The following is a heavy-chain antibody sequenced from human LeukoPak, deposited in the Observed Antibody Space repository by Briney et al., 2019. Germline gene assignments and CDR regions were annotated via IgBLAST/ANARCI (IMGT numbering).Heavy chain of an antibody. V-gene: IGHV4-34*01. CDR1: GGSFSGYY. D-gene: IGHD5-18*01. CDR3: ARASVDPAMVKGLDYYYMDV. CDR2: INHSGST. J-gene: IGHJ6*03. Sequence: SETLSLACAVYGGSFSGYYWSWIRQPPGKGLEWIGEINHSGSTNYNPSLKSRVTISVDTSKNQFSLKLSSVTAADTAVYYCARASVDPAMVKGLDYYYMDVWGKGTTVTVSS.